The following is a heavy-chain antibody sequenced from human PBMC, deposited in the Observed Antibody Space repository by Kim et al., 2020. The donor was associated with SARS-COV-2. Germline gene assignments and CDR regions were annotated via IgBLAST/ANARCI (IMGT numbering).Heavy chain of an antibody. V-gene: IGHV4-34*01. J-gene: IGHJ4*02. D-gene: IGHD2-15*01. CDR1: GGSFSGYY. Sequence: SETLSLTCAVYGGSFSGYYWSWTRQPPGKGLEWIGETNHSGSTNYNPSLKSRVTISVDTSKNQFSLKLSSLTAADTAVYYCARSKLCSGGSCPKLATTVTTLLDYWGQETLVAVSS. CDR2: TNHSGST. CDR3: ARSKLCSGGSCPKLATTVTTLLDY.